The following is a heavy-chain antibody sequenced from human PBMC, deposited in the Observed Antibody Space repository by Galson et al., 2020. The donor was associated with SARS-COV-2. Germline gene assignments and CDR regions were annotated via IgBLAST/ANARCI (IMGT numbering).Heavy chain of an antibody. Sequence: ASVKVSCTVSGYTLTELSMHWVRQAPGKGLEWMGGFDPEDGETIYAQKFQGRVTMTEDTPTDTAYMELSSLRSEDTAVYYCATAPAYYYDSSGWYWGQGTLVTVSS. V-gene: IGHV1-24*01. CDR3: ATAPAYYYDSSGWY. D-gene: IGHD3-22*01. CDR1: GYTLTELS. CDR2: FDPEDGET. J-gene: IGHJ4*02.